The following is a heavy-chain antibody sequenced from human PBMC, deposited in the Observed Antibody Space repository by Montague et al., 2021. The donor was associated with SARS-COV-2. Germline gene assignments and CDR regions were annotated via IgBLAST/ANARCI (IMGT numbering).Heavy chain of an antibody. V-gene: IGHV4-59*01. J-gene: IGHJ3*02. D-gene: IGHD3-22*01. CDR1: GGSISSYY. CDR3: AREVRYYYDSSGPGAFDI. CDR2: IYYSGST. Sequence: SETLSLTCTVSGGSISSYYWSWIRQPPGKGLEGIVYIYYSGSTNYNHSPKSRVTISVDTSKNQFSLKLSSVTAADTAAYYCAREVRYYYDSSGPGAFDIWGQGTMVTVSS.